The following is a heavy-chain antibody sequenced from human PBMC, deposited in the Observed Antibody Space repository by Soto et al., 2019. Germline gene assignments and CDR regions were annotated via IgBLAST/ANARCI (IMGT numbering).Heavy chain of an antibody. CDR3: AGGGPLDTAMVNFDY. D-gene: IGHD5-18*01. J-gene: IGHJ4*02. CDR2: IIPIFGTA. Sequence: SVKVSCKASGGTFSSYAISWVRQAPGQGLEWMGGIIPIFGTANYAQKFQGRVTITADESTSTAYMELSSLRSEDTAVYYCAGGGPLDTAMVNFDYWGQGTLVTVSS. CDR1: GGTFSSYA. V-gene: IGHV1-69*13.